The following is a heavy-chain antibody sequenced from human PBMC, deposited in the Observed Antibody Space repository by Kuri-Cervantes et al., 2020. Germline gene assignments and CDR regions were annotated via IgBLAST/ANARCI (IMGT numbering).Heavy chain of an antibody. CDR1: GGTFSSYA. V-gene: IGHV1-8*02. CDR3: ARGVSFEAAGP. CDR2: MNPNSGNT. D-gene: IGHD6-13*01. Sequence: ASVKVSCKASGGTFSSYAISWVRQAPGQGLEWMGWMNPNSGNTGYAQKFQGRVTMTRNTSISTAYMELSSLRSEDTAVYYCARGVSFEAAGPWGQGTLVTVSS. J-gene: IGHJ5*02.